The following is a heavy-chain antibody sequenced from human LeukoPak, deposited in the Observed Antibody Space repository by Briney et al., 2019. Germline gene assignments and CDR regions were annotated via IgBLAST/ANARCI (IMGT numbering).Heavy chain of an antibody. Sequence: GESLKISCKGSGSSFTTYWIGWVRQMPGKGLEWMGIIYPGDSDTRYRPSFQGQVTISVDKSISTAYLQWSSLKASDTAMYYCARQDGNSKYYFDYWGQGTLVTVSS. J-gene: IGHJ4*02. CDR3: ARQDGNSKYYFDY. CDR2: IYPGDSDT. V-gene: IGHV5-51*01. CDR1: GSSFTTYW. D-gene: IGHD1-1*01.